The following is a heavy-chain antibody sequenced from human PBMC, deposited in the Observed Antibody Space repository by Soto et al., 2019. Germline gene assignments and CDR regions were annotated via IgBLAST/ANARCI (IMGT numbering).Heavy chain of an antibody. V-gene: IGHV1-3*01. J-gene: IGHJ4*02. CDR2: INGGNGNT. CDR1: GYTFITYA. D-gene: IGHD5-18*01. Sequence: GASVKVSCKASGYTFITYAIHWVRQAPGQRLEWMGWINGGNGNTKYSQKFQGRVTITRDTSASTAYMELSSLRSEDTAVYYCARVAGVDTAMGYFDYWGQGTLVTVSS. CDR3: ARVAGVDTAMGYFDY.